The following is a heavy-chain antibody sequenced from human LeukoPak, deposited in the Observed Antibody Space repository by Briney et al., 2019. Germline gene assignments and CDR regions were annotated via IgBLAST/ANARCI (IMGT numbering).Heavy chain of an antibody. CDR2: ISDTGGTT. CDR1: GFTFSNYG. CDR3: ARGFFDWLFMT. J-gene: IGHJ4*02. Sequence: GGSLRLSCAASGFTFSNYGMSWARQAPGKGLEWVSGISDTGGTTHYADSVKGRFTISRDNSKNTLSLQMNSLGAEDTAVYYCARGFFDWLFMTWGQGTLVTVSS. D-gene: IGHD3-9*01. V-gene: IGHV3-23*01.